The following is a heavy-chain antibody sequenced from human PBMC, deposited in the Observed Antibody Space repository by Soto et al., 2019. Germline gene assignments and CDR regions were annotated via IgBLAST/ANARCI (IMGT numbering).Heavy chain of an antibody. Sequence: SVKVSCKASGYTFTGYYMHWVRQAPGQGLEWMGGINPIFGSTNYAQKFQGRVTITADESTSTAYMELSSLRSEDTAVYYCTTRLTPTEIVTTIPFDYWGQGTLVTVSS. V-gene: IGHV1-69*13. CDR3: TTRLTPTEIVTTIPFDY. CDR1: GYTFTGYY. CDR2: INPIFGST. D-gene: IGHD5-12*01. J-gene: IGHJ4*02.